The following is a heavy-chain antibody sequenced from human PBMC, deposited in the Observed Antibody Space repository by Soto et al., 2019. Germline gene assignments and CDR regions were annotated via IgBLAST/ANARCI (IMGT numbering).Heavy chain of an antibody. CDR1: GGSISSGGYS. CDR3: ARARGRVGTATYFDY. V-gene: IGHV4-30-2*01. J-gene: IGHJ4*02. D-gene: IGHD2-15*01. Sequence: PSETLSLTCAVSGGSISSGGYSWSWIRQPPGKGLEWIGYIYHSGSTYYNPSLKSRVTISVDRSKNQFSLKLSSVTAADTAVYYCARARGRVGTATYFDYWGQGTLVTVSS. CDR2: IYHSGST.